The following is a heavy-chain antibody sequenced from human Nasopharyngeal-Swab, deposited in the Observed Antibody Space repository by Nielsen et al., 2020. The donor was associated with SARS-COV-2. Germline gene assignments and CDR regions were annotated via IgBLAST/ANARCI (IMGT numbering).Heavy chain of an antibody. CDR2: IIPIFGTA. V-gene: IGHV1-69*13. CDR3: ARGAWELLNYYYYGMDV. CDR1: GYTFTYRY. Sequence: SVKVSCKASGYTFTYRYLHWVRQAPGQGLEWMGGIIPIFGTANYAQKFQGRVTITADESTSTAYMELSSLRSEDTAVYYCARGAWELLNYYYYGMDVWGQGTTATVSS. J-gene: IGHJ6*02. D-gene: IGHD1-26*01.